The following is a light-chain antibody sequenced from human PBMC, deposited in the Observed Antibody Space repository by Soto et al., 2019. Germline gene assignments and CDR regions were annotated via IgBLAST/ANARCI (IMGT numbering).Light chain of an antibody. CDR2: DVS. J-gene: IGLJ2*01. CDR1: SSDVGGYNY. Sequence: QSALTQPASVSGSPGQSITISCTGTSSDVGGYNYVSWYQQHPGKAPKLMIYDVSNRPSGVSNRFSGSKSGNTTSRTISGLQSEDEADYYCSSYTSSTVVFGGETKLTVL. CDR3: SSYTSSTVV. V-gene: IGLV2-14*01.